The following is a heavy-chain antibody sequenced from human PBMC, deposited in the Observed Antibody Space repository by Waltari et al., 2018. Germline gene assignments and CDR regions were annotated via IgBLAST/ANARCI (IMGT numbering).Heavy chain of an antibody. CDR3: AHSTYYYDSSGYDY. D-gene: IGHD3-22*01. Sequence: QITLKESGPTLVKPTQTLTLTCTFSGFSLSTSGVGVGWTRQPPGKTLEWLALIYWDDDKRYSPSLKSRLTITKDTSKNQVVLTMTNMDPVDTATYYCAHSTYYYDSSGYDYWGQGTLVTVSS. J-gene: IGHJ4*02. CDR1: GFSLSTSGVG. CDR2: IYWDDDK. V-gene: IGHV2-5*02.